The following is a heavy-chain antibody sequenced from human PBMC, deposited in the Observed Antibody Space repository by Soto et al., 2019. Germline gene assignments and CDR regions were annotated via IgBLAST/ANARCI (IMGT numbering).Heavy chain of an antibody. V-gene: IGHV3-33*01. CDR3: ARCCGNGYGIDDY. CDR2: IWYDGSSE. Sequence: GGSLRLSCAASGFTFSTYGMHWVRQAPGKGLEWVAVIWYDGSSEYYADSVKGRFTISRDNSENTLYLQMNSLRAEDTAVYHCARCCGNGYGIDDYSGPGTLATVSS. D-gene: IGHD5-12*01. J-gene: IGHJ4*02. CDR1: GFTFSTYG.